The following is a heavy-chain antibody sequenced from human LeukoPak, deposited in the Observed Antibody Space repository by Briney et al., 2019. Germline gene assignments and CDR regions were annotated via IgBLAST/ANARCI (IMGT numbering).Heavy chain of an antibody. CDR3: ARERGILRGDAFDI. Sequence: PSETLSLTCTASGVSFSTYYWTWLRQPAGKGLEWIGRIYSSGNTYYNPSLESRVTMSIDTSKNQFSLKLTSVTAADTAVYYCARERGILRGDAFDIWGQGTVVTVSS. V-gene: IGHV4-4*07. J-gene: IGHJ3*02. CDR2: IYSSGNT. D-gene: IGHD1-26*01. CDR1: GVSFSTYY.